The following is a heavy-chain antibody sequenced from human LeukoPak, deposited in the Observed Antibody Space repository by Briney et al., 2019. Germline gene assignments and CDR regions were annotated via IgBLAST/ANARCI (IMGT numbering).Heavy chain of an antibody. V-gene: IGHV1-69*13. D-gene: IGHD2-15*01. CDR2: IIPIFGTA. CDR3: AREGYSPGAFDI. Sequence: SVKVSCKASGGTFSSYAISWVRQAPGQGLEWMGGIIPIFGTANYAQKFQGRVTITADESTSTAYMELSSLRSEDTAVYYCAREGYSPGAFDIWGQGTMVTVSS. CDR1: GGTFSSYA. J-gene: IGHJ3*02.